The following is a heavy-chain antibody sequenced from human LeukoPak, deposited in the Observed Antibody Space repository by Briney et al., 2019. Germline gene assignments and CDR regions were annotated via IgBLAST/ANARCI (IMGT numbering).Heavy chain of an antibody. D-gene: IGHD3-16*01. J-gene: IGHJ2*01. Sequence: ASVTVSCTASGYTFTSYGISWVRQAPGQGLEWMGWISAYNGNTNYAQKLQGRVTMTTDTSTSTAYMELRSLRSDDTAVYYCARETGGAMVTFGEDWYFDLWGRGTLVTVSS. V-gene: IGHV1-18*01. CDR2: ISAYNGNT. CDR3: ARETGGAMVTFGEDWYFDL. CDR1: GYTFTSYG.